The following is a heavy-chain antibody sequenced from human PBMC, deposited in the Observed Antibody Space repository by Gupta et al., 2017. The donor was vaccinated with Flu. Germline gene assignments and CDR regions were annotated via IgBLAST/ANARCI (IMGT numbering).Heavy chain of an antibody. V-gene: IGHV1-69*01. D-gene: IGHD6-19*01. J-gene: IGHJ2*01. CDR2: IIPIFGTA. CDR1: SSYA. CDR3: ARVSAVAGTRYFDL. Sequence: SSYAISWVRQAPGQGLEWMGGIIPIFGTANYAQKFQGRVTITADESTSTAYMELSSLRSEDTAVYYCARVSAVAGTRYFDLWGRGTLVTVSS.